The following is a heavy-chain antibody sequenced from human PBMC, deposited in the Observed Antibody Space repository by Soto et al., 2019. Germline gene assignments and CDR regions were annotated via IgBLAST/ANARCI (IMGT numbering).Heavy chain of an antibody. Sequence: SVKVSCKASGGTFSSYAISWVRQAPGQGLEWMGGIIPIFGTANYAQKFQGRVTITADKSTSTAYMELSSLRSEDTAVYYCARLIVAVVAATRVDYYYGMDVWGQGTAVTVSS. CDR2: IIPIFGTA. CDR1: GGTFSSYA. D-gene: IGHD2-15*01. J-gene: IGHJ6*02. V-gene: IGHV1-69*06. CDR3: ARLIVAVVAATRVDYYYGMDV.